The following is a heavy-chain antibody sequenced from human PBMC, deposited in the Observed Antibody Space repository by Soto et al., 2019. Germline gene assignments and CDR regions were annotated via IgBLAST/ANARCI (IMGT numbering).Heavy chain of an antibody. CDR2: IYSTGST. CDR3: ARINGGDYDY. J-gene: IGHJ4*02. Sequence: QVQLHESGPGLVKPSQTLSLTCNVSGGSVRSGDFYWGWIRQPPGKGLESIGYIYSTGSTYYNPSFKRRILISLDRPSNQFSLRLASSAAADTAIYYCARINGGDYDYWGQGVLVTVSS. V-gene: IGHV4-30-4*01. CDR1: GGSVRSGDFY. D-gene: IGHD2-8*01.